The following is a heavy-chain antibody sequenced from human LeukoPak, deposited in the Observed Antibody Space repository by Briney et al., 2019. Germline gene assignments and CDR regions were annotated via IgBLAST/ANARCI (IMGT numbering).Heavy chain of an antibody. Sequence: SETLSLTCVAYGGTFSGYYWSWIRQPPGKGLEWIGEIDHSGSTNYNPSLKSRVTISVDTSKNHFSLKLSSVTAADTAVYYCARGRRRGTSYYFLKWFDPWGQGTLVTVS. CDR3: ARGRRRGTSYYFLKWFDP. CDR1: GGTFSGYY. CDR2: IDHSGST. D-gene: IGHD3-22*01. J-gene: IGHJ5*02. V-gene: IGHV4-34*01.